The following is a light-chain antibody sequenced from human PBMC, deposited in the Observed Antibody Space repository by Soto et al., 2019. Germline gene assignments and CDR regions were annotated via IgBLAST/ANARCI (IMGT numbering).Light chain of an antibody. CDR2: DAS. Sequence: EIVLTQSPATLSLSPGKRATLSCRASQSVSRYLAWYQQKPGQAPRLLIYDASNRATGIPARFSGNGSGTDFTLTISSLEPEDFALYYCQHYQSGHPIAFGQGPKVDIK. J-gene: IGKJ1*01. V-gene: IGKV3-11*01. CDR1: QSVSRY. CDR3: QHYQSGHPIA.